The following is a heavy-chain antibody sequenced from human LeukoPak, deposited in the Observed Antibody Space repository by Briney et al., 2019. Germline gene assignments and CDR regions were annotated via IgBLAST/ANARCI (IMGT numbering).Heavy chain of an antibody. CDR3: AKDAQGALADTGIFDF. V-gene: IGHV1-24*01. CDR2: FDPEDGET. Sequence: ASVKVSCKVSGYTLTELSMHWVRQAPGKGLEWMGGFDPEDGETIYAQKFQGRVTMTEDTSTDTAYMELSSLRAEDSAAYYCAKDAQGALADTGIFDFWGQEILVTVSS. CDR1: GYTLTELS. J-gene: IGHJ4*02. D-gene: IGHD6-19*01.